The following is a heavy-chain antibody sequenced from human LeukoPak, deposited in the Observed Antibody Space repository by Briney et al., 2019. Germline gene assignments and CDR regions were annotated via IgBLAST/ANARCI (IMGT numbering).Heavy chain of an antibody. CDR2: IYFTGHT. D-gene: IGHD2-2*01. CDR3: ARSVVVAPAAITSGWFDS. Sequence: SETLSLTCTVSGGAISSGSHFWVWIRQPPGKGLGWIGSIYFTGHTYNNPSLTGRVSMSVDMSKNQFSLKLSSVTAADTAVYSCARSVVVAPAAITSGWFDSWGRGTLVTVSS. CDR1: GGAISSGSHF. J-gene: IGHJ5*01. V-gene: IGHV4-39*01.